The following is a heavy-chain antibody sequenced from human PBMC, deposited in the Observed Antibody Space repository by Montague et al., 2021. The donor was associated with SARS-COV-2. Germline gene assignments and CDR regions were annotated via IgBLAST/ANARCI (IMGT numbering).Heavy chain of an antibody. D-gene: IGHD5-18*01. CDR1: GFTFSSYE. J-gene: IGHJ3*02. V-gene: IGHV4-59*08. Sequence: LRLSCAASGFTFSSYEMSWIRQPPGKGLEWIGYIYYSGSTNYNPSLKSRVTISVDTSKNQFSLKLSSVTAADTAVYYCARLGRGYSYAQSAFDIWGQGTMVTVSS. CDR3: ARLGRGYSYAQSAFDI. CDR2: IYYSGST.